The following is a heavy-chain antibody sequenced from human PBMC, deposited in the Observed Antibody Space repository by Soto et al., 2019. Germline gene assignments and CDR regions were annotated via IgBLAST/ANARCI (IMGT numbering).Heavy chain of an antibody. CDR1: GYSFISYW. Sequence: GESLKISCKGSGYSFISYWIVWVRQMPGKGLEYMGIIYPGDSDTRYSPSFQGQVTISADKSISTAYLQWSSLKASDTAMYYCARRSTYCSSSGCYFDYWGPGIPVTVSS. V-gene: IGHV5-51*01. CDR2: IYPGDSDT. J-gene: IGHJ4*02. CDR3: ARRSTYCSSSGCYFDY. D-gene: IGHD2-2*01.